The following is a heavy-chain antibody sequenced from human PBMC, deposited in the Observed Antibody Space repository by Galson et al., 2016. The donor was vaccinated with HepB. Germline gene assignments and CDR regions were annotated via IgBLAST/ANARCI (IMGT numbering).Heavy chain of an antibody. CDR2: IIPIFGPA. D-gene: IGHD3-3*01. J-gene: IGHJ6*02. V-gene: IGHV1-69*13. CDR1: GGTFSNYG. CDR3: AKDANGEGRFLEWLLALYGMDV. Sequence: SVKVSCKASGGTFSNYGFNWVRQAPGQGLEWMGGIIPIFGPANYAQKFQGRITIIADESTTTVYMELSSLRSEDTAVYYCAKDANGEGRFLEWLLALYGMDVWGQGTTVTVSS.